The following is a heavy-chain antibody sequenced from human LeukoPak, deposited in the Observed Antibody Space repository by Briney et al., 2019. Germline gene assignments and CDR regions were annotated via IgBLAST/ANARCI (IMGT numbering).Heavy chain of an antibody. Sequence: SETLSLTCTVSGGSISSGSYYWSWIRQPAGKGLEWIGRIYTSGSTNYNPSLKSRVTMSVDTSKNQFSLKVSSVTAADTAVYYCARVIYASSGSYYYYYMDVWGKGTTVTVSS. CDR1: GGSISSGSYY. CDR2: IYTSGST. CDR3: ARVIYASSGSYYYYYMDV. D-gene: IGHD3-22*01. V-gene: IGHV4-61*02. J-gene: IGHJ6*03.